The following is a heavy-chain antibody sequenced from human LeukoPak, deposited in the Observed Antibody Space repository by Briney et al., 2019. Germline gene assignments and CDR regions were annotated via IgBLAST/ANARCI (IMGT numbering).Heavy chain of an antibody. D-gene: IGHD4-17*01. Sequence: GGSLRLSCAASGFTFSSYEMNWVRQAPGKGLEWVSYISSSSSYIYYADSLKGRFTISRDNTKNSLYLQMNSLRAEDTAVYYCARVLNDYGDYVFDYWGQGTLVTVSS. CDR2: ISSSSSYI. CDR3: ARVLNDYGDYVFDY. J-gene: IGHJ4*02. V-gene: IGHV3-21*05. CDR1: GFTFSSYE.